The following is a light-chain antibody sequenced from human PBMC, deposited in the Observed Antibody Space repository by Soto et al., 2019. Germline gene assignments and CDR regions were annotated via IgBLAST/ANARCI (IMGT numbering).Light chain of an antibody. J-gene: IGKJ4*01. V-gene: IGKV3-20*01. CDR3: QQYGSSPRVT. CDR1: QSVSSSY. Sequence: EIVLTQSPGTLSLSPGERATLSCRASQSVSSSYLAWYQQKPGQAPRLLIYGASSRATGIPDRFSGSGSGTHFTLTIGRLEPEDCAVYDCQQYGSSPRVTCGGGTKVEIK. CDR2: GAS.